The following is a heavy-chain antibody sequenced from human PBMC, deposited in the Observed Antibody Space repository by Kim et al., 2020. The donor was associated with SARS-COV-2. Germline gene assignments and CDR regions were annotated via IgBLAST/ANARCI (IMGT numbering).Heavy chain of an antibody. V-gene: IGHV3-21*01. CDR1: GFTFSSYS. CDR3: AKTPWETNDFDI. Sequence: GGSLRLSCAASGFTFSSYSMNWVRQAPGMGLEWVSSISSSSSYIYYTDSVKGRFTISRDNAKNSLYLQMNSLRAEDTALYYCAKTPWETNDFDIWGQGTMVIVSS. D-gene: IGHD1-26*01. J-gene: IGHJ3*02. CDR2: ISSSSSYI.